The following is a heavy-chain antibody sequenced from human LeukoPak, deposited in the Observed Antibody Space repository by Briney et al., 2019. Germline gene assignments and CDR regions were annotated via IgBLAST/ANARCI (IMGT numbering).Heavy chain of an antibody. V-gene: IGHV3-53*01. D-gene: IGHD1-26*01. J-gene: IGHJ3*02. CDR1: GFTVSSNY. CDR3: ARGRRAVGAFDI. CDR2: IYSGGST. Sequence: GGSLRLSCAASGFTVSSNYMSWVRQAPGKGLEWVSVIYSGGSTYYADSVKGRFTISRDNAKNSLYLQMNSLRAEDTAVYYCARGRRAVGAFDIWGQGTMVTVSS.